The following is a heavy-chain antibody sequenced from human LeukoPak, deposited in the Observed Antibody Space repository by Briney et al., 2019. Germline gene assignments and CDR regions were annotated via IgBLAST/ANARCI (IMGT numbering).Heavy chain of an antibody. CDR3: SRDEVRVPGGDY. CDR1: GFTFSSYW. D-gene: IGHD6-19*01. V-gene: IGHV3-7*01. J-gene: IGHJ4*02. Sequence: GGSLRLSCVASGFTFSSYWMSWVRQAPGKGLEWVANIKQDGSEEYYVDSVKGRFTISRDDAKNSLYLQMNSLRAEDTAVYYCSRDEVRVPGGDYWGQGTLVTVSS. CDR2: IKQDGSEE.